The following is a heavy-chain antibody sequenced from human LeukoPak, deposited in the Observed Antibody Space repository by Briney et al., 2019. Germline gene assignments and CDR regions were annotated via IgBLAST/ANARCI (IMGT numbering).Heavy chain of an antibody. J-gene: IGHJ4*02. CDR1: GFTVSSNY. CDR2: IYSGGST. Sequence: GGSLRLSCAASGFTVSSNYMSWVRQAPGKGLEWVSVIYSGGSTYYADSVKGRFTISRDNSKNTLFLLMNSLRAEDTAVYYCARPRYTSGWSDFDYWGQGTLVTVSS. V-gene: IGHV3-53*05. D-gene: IGHD6-19*01. CDR3: ARPRYTSGWSDFDY.